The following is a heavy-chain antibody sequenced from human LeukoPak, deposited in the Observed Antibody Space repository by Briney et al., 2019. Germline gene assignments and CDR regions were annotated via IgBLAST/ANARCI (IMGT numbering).Heavy chain of an antibody. J-gene: IGHJ4*02. V-gene: IGHV4-61*01. CDR2: ISYSGST. D-gene: IGHD6-19*01. CDR1: GVSVSSGSYY. CDR3: SRGATSGWTFFMY. Sequence: SETLSLTCTVSGVSVSSGSYYWRWIRQPPGKGLEWIGYISYSGSTNYSPSLKSRVTISVDTSKNQFSLKLNSVTAADTAVYYCSRGATSGWTFFMYWGQGTLVTVSS.